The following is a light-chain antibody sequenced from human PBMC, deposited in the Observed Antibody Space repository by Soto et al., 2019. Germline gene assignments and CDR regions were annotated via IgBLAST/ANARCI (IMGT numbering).Light chain of an antibody. CDR3: SSYTSSSTLV. J-gene: IGLJ2*01. CDR1: SSDVGSYSR. V-gene: IGLV2-18*02. CDR2: EVS. Sequence: QSALTQPPSVSGSTGQSVTSSCTGTSSDVGSYSRVSWYQQTPGTAPKLMIDEVSNRPSGVPDRFSGSKSGNTASLTISGLQAEDEADYYCSSYTSSSTLVFGGGTQLTVL.